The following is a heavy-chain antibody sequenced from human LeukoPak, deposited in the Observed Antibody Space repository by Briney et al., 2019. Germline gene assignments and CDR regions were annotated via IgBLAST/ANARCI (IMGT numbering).Heavy chain of an antibody. D-gene: IGHD4-23*01. CDR2: ISSSSSYI. CDR1: GGSISSSS. CDR3: ASLSLRWSDY. Sequence: ETLSLTCTVSGGSISSSSYYWGWIRQPPGKGLEWVSSISSSSSYIYYADSVKGRFTISRDNAKNSLYLQMNSLRAEDTAVYYCASLSLRWSDYWGQGTLVTVSS. J-gene: IGHJ4*02. V-gene: IGHV3-21*01.